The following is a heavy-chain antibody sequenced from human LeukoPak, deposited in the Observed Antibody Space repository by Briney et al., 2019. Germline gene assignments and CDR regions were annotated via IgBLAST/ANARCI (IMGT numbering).Heavy chain of an antibody. D-gene: IGHD4-17*01. Sequence: GGSLRLSCAASGFSFSTYNMNWVRQAPGKGLEWVSSISSSSSYADSVKGRFTISRDNAKNSLYLQMNSLRAEDTAVYYCAGDKPTVTTNGAFDIWGQGTMVTVSS. CDR3: AGDKPTVTTNGAFDI. J-gene: IGHJ3*02. V-gene: IGHV3-21*01. CDR2: ISSSSS. CDR1: GFSFSTYN.